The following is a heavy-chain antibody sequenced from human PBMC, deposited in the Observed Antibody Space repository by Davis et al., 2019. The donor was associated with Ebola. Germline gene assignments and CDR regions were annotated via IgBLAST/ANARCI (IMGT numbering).Heavy chain of an antibody. J-gene: IGHJ3*02. V-gene: IGHV1-18*01. CDR3: ARRRDYDAFDI. CDR1: GYTFNSHG. Sequence: ASVQVSCKASGYTFNSHGISWVRQAPGQGLEWMGWISAYNGNTNYAQKLQGRVTMTTDTSTSTAYMELRSLRSDDTAVYYCARRRDYDAFDIWGQGTMVTVSS. D-gene: IGHD2-21*01. CDR2: ISAYNGNT.